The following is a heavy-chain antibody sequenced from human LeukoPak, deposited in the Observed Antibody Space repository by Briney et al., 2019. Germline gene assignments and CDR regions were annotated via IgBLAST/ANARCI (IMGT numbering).Heavy chain of an antibody. D-gene: IGHD5-24*01. V-gene: IGHV3-23*01. CDR2: ISGSGGST. CDR3: AQDSGDGYNPGDY. Sequence: GGSLRLSCAASGFTFSSYAMSWVRQAPGKGLEWVSAISGSGGSTYYADSVKGRFTISRDNSRNTVFLEMDSLRGDDTAVYYCAQDSGDGYNPGDYWGQGTLVTVSS. J-gene: IGHJ4*02. CDR1: GFTFSSYA.